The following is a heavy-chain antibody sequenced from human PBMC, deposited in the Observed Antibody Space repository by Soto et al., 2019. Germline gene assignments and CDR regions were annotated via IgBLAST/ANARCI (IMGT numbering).Heavy chain of an antibody. CDR2: IKKDGSEQ. CDR3: ARGSTSWYFDF. D-gene: IGHD2-2*01. V-gene: IGHV3-7*01. CDR1: GFTFNRYW. Sequence: GSLRLSCAASGFTFNRYWMSWVRQAPGKGLEWVANIKKDGSEQYYVDSVKGRFTVSRDNAKNSLTLQMSGLRAEDTAVYYCARGSTSWYFDFWGQGTLVTVSS. J-gene: IGHJ4*02.